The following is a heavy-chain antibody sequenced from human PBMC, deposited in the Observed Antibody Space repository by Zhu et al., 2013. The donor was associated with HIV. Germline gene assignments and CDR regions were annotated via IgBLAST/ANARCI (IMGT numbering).Heavy chain of an antibody. CDR1: GYTFTGYY. Sequence: QVQLVQSGAEVKKPGASVKVSCKASGYTFTGYYMHWVRQAPGQGLEWMGWINPNSGGTNFAQKFHGRVTMTRDTSISTAYMELSRLRSDDTAVYYCARVGNYYDSSGPFDYWAREPWSPSP. V-gene: IGHV1-2*02. CDR3: ARVGNYYDSSGPFDY. CDR2: INPNSGGT. J-gene: IGHJ4*02. D-gene: IGHD3-22*01.